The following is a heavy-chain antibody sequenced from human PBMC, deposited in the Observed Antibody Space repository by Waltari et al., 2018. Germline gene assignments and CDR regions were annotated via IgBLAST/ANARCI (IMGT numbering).Heavy chain of an antibody. D-gene: IGHD2-21*02. Sequence: VQLVESGGGLVQPGGSLRLSCAASGFTFSSYSMNWVRQPPGKGLEWIGYIYYSGSTNYNPSLKSRVTISVDTSKNQFSLKLSSVTAADTAVYYCARVVVVVTAMRFDPWGQGTLVTVSS. CDR3: ARVVVVVTAMRFDP. J-gene: IGHJ5*02. CDR1: GFTFSSYS. V-gene: IGHV4-59*01. CDR2: IYYSGST.